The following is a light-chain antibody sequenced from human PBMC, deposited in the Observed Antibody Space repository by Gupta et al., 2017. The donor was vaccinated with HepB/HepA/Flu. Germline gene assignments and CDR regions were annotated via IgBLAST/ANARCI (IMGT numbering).Light chain of an antibody. CDR1: SSDIGDYHH. CDR3: SSYTSSSAGRV. Sequence: SALTQPASVSGSPGKSITISCTGTSSDIGDYHHVSWYQPHPVKAPKVMIYDVSNRPSGVSNRFSGSKSGNTASLTISGLQAEDEADYYCSSYTSSSAGRVFGTGTKVSVL. J-gene: IGLJ1*01. V-gene: IGLV2-14*03. CDR2: DVS.